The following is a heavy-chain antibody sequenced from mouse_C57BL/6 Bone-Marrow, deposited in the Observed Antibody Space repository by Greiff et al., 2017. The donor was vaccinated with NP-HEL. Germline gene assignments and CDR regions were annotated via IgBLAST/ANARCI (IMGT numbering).Heavy chain of an antibody. Sequence: EVQGVESGGGLVQPGGSLKLSCAASGFTFSDYYMYWVRQTPEKRLEWVAYISNGGGSTYYPDTVKGRFTISRDNAKNTLYLQMSSLRSEDTALYYCARQGALAYWGQGTLVTVSA. V-gene: IGHV5-12*03. CDR2: ISNGGGST. J-gene: IGHJ3*01. CDR1: GFTFSDYY. CDR3: ARQGALAY.